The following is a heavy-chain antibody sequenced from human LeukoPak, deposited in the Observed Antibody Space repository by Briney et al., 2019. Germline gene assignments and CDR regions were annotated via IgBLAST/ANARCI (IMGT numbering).Heavy chain of an antibody. Sequence: PGGSLRLSCAASGFTFSSYWMHWVRQAPGKGLVWVSRINTDGSSTSYADSVKGRFTISRDNAKNTLYLQMNSLRAEDTAVYYCAKDSTDYGDYSGDFDYWGQGTLVTVSS. CDR3: AKDSTDYGDYSGDFDY. J-gene: IGHJ4*02. CDR1: GFTFSSYW. D-gene: IGHD4-17*01. V-gene: IGHV3-74*01. CDR2: INTDGSST.